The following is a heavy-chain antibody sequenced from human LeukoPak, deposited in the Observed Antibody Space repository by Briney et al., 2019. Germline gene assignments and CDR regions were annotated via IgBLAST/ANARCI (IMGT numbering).Heavy chain of an antibody. CDR2: IYYSGST. V-gene: IGHV4-61*01. CDR1: GGSISSSSYY. J-gene: IGHJ6*02. Sequence: SETLSLTCTVSGGSISSSSYYWGWIRQPPGKGLEWIGYIYYSGSTNYNPSLKSRVTISVDTSKNQFSLKLSSVTAADTAVYYCARDQAPYCSSTSCYYYGMDVWGQGTTVTVSS. D-gene: IGHD2-2*01. CDR3: ARDQAPYCSSTSCYYYGMDV.